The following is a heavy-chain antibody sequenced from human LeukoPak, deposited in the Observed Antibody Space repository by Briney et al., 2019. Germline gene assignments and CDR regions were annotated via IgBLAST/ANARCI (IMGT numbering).Heavy chain of an antibody. CDR3: ARGLKRFLEWPKTYYFDY. D-gene: IGHD3-3*01. CDR1: GYTFTSYG. J-gene: IGHJ4*02. V-gene: IGHV1-18*01. Sequence: GASVKVSCKASGYTFTSYGISWVRQAPGQGLEWMGWISAYNGNTNYAQKLQGRVTMTTDTSTGTAYMELRSLRSDDTAVYYCARGLKRFLEWPKTYYFDYWGQGTLVTVSS. CDR2: ISAYNGNT.